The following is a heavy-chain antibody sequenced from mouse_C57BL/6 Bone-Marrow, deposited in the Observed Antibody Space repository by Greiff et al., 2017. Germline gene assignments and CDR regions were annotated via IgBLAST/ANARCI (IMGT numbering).Heavy chain of an antibody. Sequence: QVHVKQPGAELVKPGASVKLSCKASGYTFTSYWMHWVKQRPGQGLEWLGMIHPNSGSTNYNEKFKSKATLTVDKSSSTAYMQLSSLTSEDSADYYCARSTIITTSWYFDVCDTGTTVTDSS. CDR2: IHPNSGST. V-gene: IGHV1-64*01. CDR3: ARSTIITTSWYFDV. CDR1: GYTFTSYW. J-gene: IGHJ1*03. D-gene: IGHD2-5*01.